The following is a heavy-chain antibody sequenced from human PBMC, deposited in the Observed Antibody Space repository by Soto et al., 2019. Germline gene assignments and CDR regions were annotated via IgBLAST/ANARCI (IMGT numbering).Heavy chain of an antibody. CDR2: ISGSGGST. Sequence: PGGSLRLSCAASGFTFSRYAMSWVRQAPGKGLEWVSAISGSGGSTYYADSVKGRFTISRDNSKNTLYLQMNSLRAEDTAVYYCAKDDFSLWFGEFSFRSKMFDYWGQGTLVTVSS. CDR3: AKDDFSLWFGEFSFRSKMFDY. CDR1: GFTFSRYA. D-gene: IGHD3-10*01. V-gene: IGHV3-23*01. J-gene: IGHJ4*02.